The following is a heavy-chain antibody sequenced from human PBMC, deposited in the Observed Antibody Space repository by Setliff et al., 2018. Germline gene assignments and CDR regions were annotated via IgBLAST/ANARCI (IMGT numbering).Heavy chain of an antibody. J-gene: IGHJ4*02. D-gene: IGHD3-22*01. V-gene: IGHV1-18*01. CDR2: ISAYSDDT. Sequence: ASVKVSCKASGGTFSSYAMHWVRQAPGQGLEWMGWISAYSDDTKYAEKFQGRVTMTMDTSTGTAYMELRSLRSDDTAVYICAYDSSGYYPGYWGQGTLVTVSS. CDR1: GGTFSSYA. CDR3: AYDSSGYYPGY.